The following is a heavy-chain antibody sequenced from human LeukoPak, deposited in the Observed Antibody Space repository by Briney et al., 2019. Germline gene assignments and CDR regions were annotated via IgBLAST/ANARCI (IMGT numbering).Heavy chain of an antibody. D-gene: IGHD3-22*01. V-gene: IGHV1-69*05. CDR2: IIPIFGTA. J-gene: IGHJ3*02. Sequence: SVTVSFKASGATFSSYAISWVRQAPGQGLEWMGGIIPIFGTANYAQKFQVRVTITTDESTTTAYMELSSLRSEDTDVYYCARDYDSSGYSQDAFDIWGQGTMVTVSS. CDR1: GATFSSYA. CDR3: ARDYDSSGYSQDAFDI.